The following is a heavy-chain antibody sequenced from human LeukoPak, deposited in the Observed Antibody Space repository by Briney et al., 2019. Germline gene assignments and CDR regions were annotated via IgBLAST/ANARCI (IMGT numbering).Heavy chain of an antibody. Sequence: IPSETLFLTCTVSGGSISSGSYYWSWIRQPAGEGLEWIGRIYTSGTTNYNPSLKSRVTISVDKSKNQFSLKLTSVTAADTAIYYCARGGDAAPFDYWGQGTLVTVSS. CDR1: GGSISSGSYY. CDR2: IYTSGTT. V-gene: IGHV4-61*02. CDR3: ARGGDAAPFDY. D-gene: IGHD5-12*01. J-gene: IGHJ4*02.